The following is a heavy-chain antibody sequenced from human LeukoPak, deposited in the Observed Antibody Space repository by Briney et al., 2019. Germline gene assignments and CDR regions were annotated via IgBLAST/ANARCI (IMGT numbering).Heavy chain of an antibody. CDR1: GFTFSSYA. CDR2: ISGSGGST. J-gene: IGHJ4*02. V-gene: IGHV3-23*01. CDR3: AKGPAVATSPIDY. Sequence: GGSLRLSCAASGFTFSSYAMSWVRQAPGKGLEWVSAISGSGGSTYYADSVKGRFTISRDNAKNSLYLQMNSLRAEDTALYYCAKGPAVATSPIDYWGQGTQVTVSS. D-gene: IGHD6-19*01.